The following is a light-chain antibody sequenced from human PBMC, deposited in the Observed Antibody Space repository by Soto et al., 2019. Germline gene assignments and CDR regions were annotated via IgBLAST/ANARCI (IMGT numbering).Light chain of an antibody. CDR3: QQYNNWPPWT. Sequence: EIAMTQSPATLSVSPGERATLSCRASQSVSSNLAWYQQKPGQATRLLIYGASTRATGSPARFSGSGSGTDFTLAISSLQSEDVAVYYCQQYNNWPPWTFGQGTKVEIK. J-gene: IGKJ1*01. CDR1: QSVSSN. V-gene: IGKV3-15*01. CDR2: GAS.